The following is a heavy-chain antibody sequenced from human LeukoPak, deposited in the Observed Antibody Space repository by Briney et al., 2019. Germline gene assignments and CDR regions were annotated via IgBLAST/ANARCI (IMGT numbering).Heavy chain of an antibody. CDR3: AKELTEGNAFDI. CDR1: GFTFSSYA. J-gene: IGHJ3*02. CDR2: ISGSGGST. D-gene: IGHD1-14*01. V-gene: IGHV3-23*01. Sequence: HPGGSLRPSCAASGFTFSSYAMSWVRQAPGKGLEWVSAISGSGGSTYYADSVKGRFTISRDNSKNTLYLQMNSLRAEDTAVYYCAKELTEGNAFDIWGQGTMVTVSS.